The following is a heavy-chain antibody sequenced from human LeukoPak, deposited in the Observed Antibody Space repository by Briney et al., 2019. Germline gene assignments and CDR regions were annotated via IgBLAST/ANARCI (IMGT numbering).Heavy chain of an antibody. J-gene: IGHJ4*02. CDR1: GFTVSSNY. CDR2: IYSGGST. V-gene: IGHV3-66*01. CDR3: ARGPQTYYFDY. Sequence: PGGSLRLSCAASGFTVSSNYMSWVRQAPGKGLEWVSVIYSGGSTYYADSVKGRFTISRDNSKNTLYLQMNSLRVEDTAVYYCARGPQTYYFDYWGQGTLVTVSS.